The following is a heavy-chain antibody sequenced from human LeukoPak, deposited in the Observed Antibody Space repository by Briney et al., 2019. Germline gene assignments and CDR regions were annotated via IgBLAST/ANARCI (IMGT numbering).Heavy chain of an antibody. J-gene: IGHJ3*02. CDR2: ISSSGSTI. V-gene: IGHV3-48*03. D-gene: IGHD3-22*01. Sequence: GGSLRLSCAASGFTFSSYEMNWVRQAPGKGLEWVSYISSSGSTIYYADSVKGRFTISRGNSKNTLYLQMNSLRAEDTAVYYCAKGLYDSSGSDAFDIWGQGTMVTVSS. CDR3: AKGLYDSSGSDAFDI. CDR1: GFTFSSYE.